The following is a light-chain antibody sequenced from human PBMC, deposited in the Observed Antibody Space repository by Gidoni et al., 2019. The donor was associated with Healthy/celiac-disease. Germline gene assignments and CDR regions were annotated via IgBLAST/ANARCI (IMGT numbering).Light chain of an antibody. Sequence: DIQMAQSPSTLSASVGDRVTITCRASQSISSWLAWYQQKPGKAPKLLLYDASSVESGGPARFSGSGSGTEFTLTISSLQPDDFATYVCQQYNSPWTFGQGTKVEIK. CDR2: DAS. CDR3: QQYNSPWT. J-gene: IGKJ1*01. CDR1: QSISSW. V-gene: IGKV1-5*01.